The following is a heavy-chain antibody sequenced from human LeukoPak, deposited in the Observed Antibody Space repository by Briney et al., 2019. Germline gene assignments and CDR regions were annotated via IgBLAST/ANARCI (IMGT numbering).Heavy chain of an antibody. Sequence: GGSLRLSCAASGFTFDDYTMHWVRQAPGKGLEWVSLISWDGGSTYYEDSVKGRFTISRDNSKNSLYLQMNSLRTEDTALYYCAKEGEQRPLDYWGQGTLVTVSS. V-gene: IGHV3-43*01. CDR3: AKEGEQRPLDY. D-gene: IGHD6-25*01. J-gene: IGHJ4*02. CDR2: ISWDGGST. CDR1: GFTFDDYT.